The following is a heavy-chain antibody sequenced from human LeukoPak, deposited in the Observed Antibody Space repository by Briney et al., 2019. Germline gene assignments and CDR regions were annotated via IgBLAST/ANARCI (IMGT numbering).Heavy chain of an antibody. CDR2: FHRGRI. V-gene: IGHV4-38-2*02. CDR1: GYPIGLDYY. CDR3: ARAPSSYESGNGYPNLGWLDP. J-gene: IGHJ5*02. D-gene: IGHD5-24*01. Sequence: SETLSLTCKVSGYPIGLDYYWVWIRQAPGRGLQWIGGFHRGRIQYNSALKTRVTISIDSSNTQCSLRTWPVTAADTAFYFCARAPSSYESGNGYPNLGWLDPWGQGALVTVSS.